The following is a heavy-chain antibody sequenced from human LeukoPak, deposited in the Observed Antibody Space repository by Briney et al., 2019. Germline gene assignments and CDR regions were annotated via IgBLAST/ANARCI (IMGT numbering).Heavy chain of an antibody. D-gene: IGHD5-12*01. J-gene: IGHJ4*02. CDR2: ISYDGSNK. V-gene: IGHV3-30*18. Sequence: SGRSLRLSCAASGFTFSSYGMHWVRQAPGKGLEWVAVISYDGSNKYYADSVKGRFTISRDNSKNTLYLQMNSLRAEDTAVYYCAKEVLYSGYEPPDYWGQGTLATVSS. CDR3: AKEVLYSGYEPPDY. CDR1: GFTFSSYG.